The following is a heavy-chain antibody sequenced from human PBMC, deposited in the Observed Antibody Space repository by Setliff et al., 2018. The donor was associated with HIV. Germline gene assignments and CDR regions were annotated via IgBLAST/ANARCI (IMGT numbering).Heavy chain of an antibody. Sequence: ASVKVSCQTSRGTFTTYAFSWVRQAPGRGLEWMGGIIPILNVAKYPQKFHGRVTITADKSTSTVYMELSSLRSEDTAMYYCARVLKGYSSSYEAFDIWGQGTKVTVSS. D-gene: IGHD6-13*01. CDR2: IIPILNVA. CDR3: ARVLKGYSSSYEAFDI. V-gene: IGHV1-69*10. J-gene: IGHJ3*02. CDR1: RGTFTTYA.